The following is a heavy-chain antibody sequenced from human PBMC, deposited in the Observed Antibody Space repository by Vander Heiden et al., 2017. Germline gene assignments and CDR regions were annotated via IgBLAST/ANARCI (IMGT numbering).Heavy chain of an antibody. CDR1: AFPFRTYA. Sequence: EVQLLESGGNLVQPGGSLRLSCAASAFPFRTYAMSWVRQAPGEGLEWVSGISPSGGTTYYADSVKGRFTVSRDNSENTLYLQMNSLRAEDTAVYYCAKSYCRGSSCSPPYYFDYWGQGTLVTVSS. CDR3: AKSYCRGSSCSPPYYFDY. V-gene: IGHV3-23*01. D-gene: IGHD2-15*01. CDR2: ISPSGGTT. J-gene: IGHJ4*02.